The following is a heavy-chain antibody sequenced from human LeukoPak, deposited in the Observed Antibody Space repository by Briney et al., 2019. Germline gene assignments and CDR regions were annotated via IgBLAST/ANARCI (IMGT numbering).Heavy chain of an antibody. CDR2: INSDGSTT. Sequence: GGSLRLSCGGSGFTFSSYWMHWVRHAPGKGLVWISRINSDGSTTSYADSVKGRFTISRDNAKNTLYLQMNSLRAEDTAVYYCARGNYYGQDYWGQGTLVTVSS. D-gene: IGHD3-10*01. V-gene: IGHV3-74*01. CDR3: ARGNYYGQDY. J-gene: IGHJ4*02. CDR1: GFTFSSYW.